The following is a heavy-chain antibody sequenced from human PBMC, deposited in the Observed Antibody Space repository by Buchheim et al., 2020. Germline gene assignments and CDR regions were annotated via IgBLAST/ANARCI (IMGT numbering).Heavy chain of an antibody. CDR2: IYYSGST. V-gene: IGHV4-39*07. CDR3: ARVGGGTYYYDSSGYYHAAYYFDY. D-gene: IGHD3-22*01. J-gene: IGHJ4*02. CDR1: GGSISSSSYY. Sequence: QLQLQESGPGLVKPSETLSLTCTVSGGSISSSSYYWGWIRQPPGKGLEWIGSIYYSGSTYYNPSLKSRVTISVDTSKTQFSLKLSSVTAADTAVYYCARVGGGTYYYDSSGYYHAAYYFDYWGQGTL.